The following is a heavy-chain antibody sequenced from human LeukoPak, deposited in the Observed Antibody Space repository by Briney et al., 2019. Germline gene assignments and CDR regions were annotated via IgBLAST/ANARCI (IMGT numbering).Heavy chain of an antibody. V-gene: IGHV4-31*03. CDR1: GGSISGGGYY. CDR3: ARDGYSYGLDY. CDR2: IYYSGST. D-gene: IGHD5-18*01. Sequence: SQTLSLTCTVSGGSISGGGYYWSWIRQHPGKGLEWIGYIYYSGSTYYNPSLKSRVTISVDTSKNQFSLKLSSVTAADTAVYYCARDGYSYGLDYWGQGTLVTVSS. J-gene: IGHJ4*02.